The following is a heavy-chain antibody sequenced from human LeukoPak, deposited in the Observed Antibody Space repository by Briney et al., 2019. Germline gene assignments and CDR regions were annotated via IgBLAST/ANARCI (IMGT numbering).Heavy chain of an antibody. J-gene: IGHJ4*02. CDR3: ARDLPPYYDILTEDDY. CDR2: INPNSGGT. V-gene: IGHV1-2*02. Sequence: GASVKVSCKASGYTFTGYYMHWVRQAPGQGLEWMGWINPNSGGTNYAQKFQGRVTMTRDTSISTAYMELSRLRSDDTAVYYCARDLPPYYDILTEDDYWGQGTLVTVSS. CDR1: GYTFTGYY. D-gene: IGHD3-9*01.